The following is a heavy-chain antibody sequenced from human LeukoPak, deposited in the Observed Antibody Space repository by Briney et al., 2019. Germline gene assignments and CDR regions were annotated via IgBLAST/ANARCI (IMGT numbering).Heavy chain of an antibody. CDR2: VYFIGSP. J-gene: IGHJ4*02. V-gene: IGHV4-4*07. CDR3: ARAEWVVRGVGEDFDY. Sequence: PSETLSLTCTVSGGSISSYYWTWIRQPAGKGLEWIGRVYFIGSPSYTPSLKSRVTMSVDTSKNHFSLKLISVTAADTAVYYCARAEWVVRGVGEDFDYWGQGTLVTVSS. D-gene: IGHD3-10*01. CDR1: GGSISSYY.